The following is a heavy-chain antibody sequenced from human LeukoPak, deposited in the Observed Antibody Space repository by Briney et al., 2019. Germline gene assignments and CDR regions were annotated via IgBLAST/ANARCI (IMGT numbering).Heavy chain of an antibody. V-gene: IGHV1-2*02. CDR3: ARANFLYCSSTTCLFDY. J-gene: IGHJ4*02. CDR1: GYTFTDYY. D-gene: IGHD2-2*01. Sequence: ASVKVSCKASGYTFTDYYMHWVRQAPGQGFERMGWINPNDGDTNYAQKFQGRVTMTRDMSISTAHMEVSRLRSDDTAVYYCARANFLYCSSTTCLFDYWGQGTLVTVSS. CDR2: INPNDGDT.